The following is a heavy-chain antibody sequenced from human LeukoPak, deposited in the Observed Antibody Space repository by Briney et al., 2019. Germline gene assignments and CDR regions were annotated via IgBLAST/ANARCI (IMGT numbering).Heavy chain of an antibody. Sequence: SQTLSLTCAISGDRVSSNTAAWNWIRQSPSRGLEWLGRTYYRSKYYNEFAVSVKSRITINPDTSKNQFSLQLNSVTPEDTAVYYCARTWGEQLHFDYWGQGTLVTVSS. CDR3: ARTWGEQLHFDY. V-gene: IGHV6-1*01. CDR1: GDRVSSNTAA. CDR2: TYYRSKYYN. J-gene: IGHJ4*02. D-gene: IGHD3-16*01.